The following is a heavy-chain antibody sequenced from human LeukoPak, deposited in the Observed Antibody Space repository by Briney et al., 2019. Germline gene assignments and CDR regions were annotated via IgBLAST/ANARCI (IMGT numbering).Heavy chain of an antibody. Sequence: ASVKVSCKTSGYIFSLYALNWVRQAPGQGLEWMGWINTYTGTPTYVRAFAGRFVFSLDTSVNTSYLEISGLKPEDTAVYYCARAPSSLRGGYFDWLLSLLDYWGQGTLVTVSS. CDR3: ARAPSSLRGGYFDWLLSLLDY. V-gene: IGHV7-4-1*02. J-gene: IGHJ4*02. CDR2: INTYTGTP. D-gene: IGHD3-9*01. CDR1: GYIFSLYA.